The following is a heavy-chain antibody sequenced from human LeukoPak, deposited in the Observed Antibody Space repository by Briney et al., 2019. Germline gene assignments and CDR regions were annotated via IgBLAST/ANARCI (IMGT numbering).Heavy chain of an antibody. CDR2: ISSSSSTI. CDR1: GFTFSSYT. Sequence: PGGSLRLSCTASGFTFSSYTMSWVRQAPGKGLEWVSYISSSSSTIYYADSVKGRFTISRDNAKNSLYLQMISLRDEDTAVYYCARSSSSTLYWGQGTLVTVSS. CDR3: ARSSSSTLY. J-gene: IGHJ4*02. V-gene: IGHV3-48*02.